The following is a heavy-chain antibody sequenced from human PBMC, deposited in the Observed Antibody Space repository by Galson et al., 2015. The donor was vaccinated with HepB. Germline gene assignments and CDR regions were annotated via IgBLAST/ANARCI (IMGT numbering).Heavy chain of an antibody. CDR3: ANDGLRGISWRPTQIYYFDY. D-gene: IGHD2-15*01. Sequence: SLRLSCAASGFTFSSYGMHGVRQAPGKGLEGVAVISYAGSNEYYADSVEGRLTISRDNSKNTLYLQLTSLRAEDTAGYYCANDGLRGISWRPTQIYYFDYWGQGTLVTVSS. CDR1: GFTFSSYG. CDR2: ISYAGSNE. V-gene: IGHV3-30*18. J-gene: IGHJ4*02.